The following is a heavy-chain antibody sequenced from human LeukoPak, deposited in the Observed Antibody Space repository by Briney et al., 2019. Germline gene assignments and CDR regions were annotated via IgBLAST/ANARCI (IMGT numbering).Heavy chain of an antibody. D-gene: IGHD3-3*01. CDR2: IYTSGST. J-gene: IGHJ4*02. Sequence: SETLSLNCTVSGGSISSYYWSWIRQPAGKGLEWIGRIYTSGSTNYNPSLKSRVTISVDTSKNQFSLKLSSLTAADTAVYYCARDKSRGYDFWSGYYFDYWGQGTLVAVSS. V-gene: IGHV4-4*07. CDR3: ARDKSRGYDFWSGYYFDY. CDR1: GGSISSYY.